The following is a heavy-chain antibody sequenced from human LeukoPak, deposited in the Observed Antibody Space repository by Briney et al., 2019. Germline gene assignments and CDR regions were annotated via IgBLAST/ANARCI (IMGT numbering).Heavy chain of an antibody. CDR3: ARGKEQQLYAFDI. V-gene: IGHV3-33*01. D-gene: IGHD6-13*01. J-gene: IGHJ3*02. CDR1: GFTFSSYG. CDR2: IWFDGSNK. Sequence: GGSLRLSCAASGFTFSSYGMHWVRQAPSKGLEWVAVIWFDGSNKYYADSVKGRFTISRDNSKNTLYLQMNSLSAEDTAVYYCARGKEQQLYAFDIWGQGTMVTVSS.